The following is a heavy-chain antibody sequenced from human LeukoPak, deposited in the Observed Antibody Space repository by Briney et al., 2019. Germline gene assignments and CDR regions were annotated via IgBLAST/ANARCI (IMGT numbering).Heavy chain of an antibody. Sequence: GGSLRLSCAASGSTFSSYAMSWVRQAPGKGLEWVSAISGSGGSTYYADSVKGRFTISRDNSKNTLYLQMNSPRAEDTAVYYCAKEGSNSGSYVLATVWGQGTLVTVSS. J-gene: IGHJ4*02. CDR3: AKEGSNSGSYVLATV. CDR2: ISGSGGST. V-gene: IGHV3-23*01. CDR1: GSTFSSYA. D-gene: IGHD1-26*01.